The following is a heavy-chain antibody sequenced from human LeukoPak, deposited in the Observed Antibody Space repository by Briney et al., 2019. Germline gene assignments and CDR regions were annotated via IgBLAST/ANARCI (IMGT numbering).Heavy chain of an antibody. CDR2: ISSSSSYI. Sequence: GGSLRLSCAASGCTFSSYSMNWVRQAPGKGLEWVSSISSSSSYIYYADSVKGRFTISRDNAKNSLYLQMNSLRAEDTAVYYCARDPHEVATLPDYWGQGTLVTVSS. CDR1: GCTFSSYS. D-gene: IGHD5-24*01. V-gene: IGHV3-21*01. J-gene: IGHJ4*02. CDR3: ARDPHEVATLPDY.